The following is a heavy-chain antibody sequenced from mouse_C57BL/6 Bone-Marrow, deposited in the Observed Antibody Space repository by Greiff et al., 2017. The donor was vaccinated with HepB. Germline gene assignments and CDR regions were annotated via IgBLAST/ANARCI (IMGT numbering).Heavy chain of an antibody. J-gene: IGHJ4*01. CDR3: DVRYAMDY. CDR1: GFNFKNSY. Sequence: EVKLQESGAELVKPGASVKFSCKASGFNFKNSYMQWVKQRPVQGLEWIGRIYPANGNTKYAPKFKGKATITADTSSNTAYLQLSSLTSEDAAISYCDVRYAMDYWGQGTSVTVSS. V-gene: IGHV14-3*01. CDR2: IYPANGNT.